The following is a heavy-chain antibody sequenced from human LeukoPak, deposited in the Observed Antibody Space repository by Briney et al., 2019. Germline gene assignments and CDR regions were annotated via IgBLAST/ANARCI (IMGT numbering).Heavy chain of an antibody. CDR1: GFIFGSYG. Sequence: PGGSLRLSCAASGFIFGSYGMHWVRQAPVKGLEWVAYTPYHGVSRYYTESVKGRFTISRDNPKSTLYLQMNSLRIEDTAVYYCAKDRHGDYTSDYWGQGTLVIVSS. V-gene: IGHV3-30*02. J-gene: IGHJ4*02. CDR3: AKDRHGDYTSDY. CDR2: TPYHGVSR. D-gene: IGHD4-17*01.